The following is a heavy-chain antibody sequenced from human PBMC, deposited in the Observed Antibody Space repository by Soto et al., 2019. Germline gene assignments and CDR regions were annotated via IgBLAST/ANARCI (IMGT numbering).Heavy chain of an antibody. CDR1: GGTFSSYA. V-gene: IGHV1-69*05. D-gene: IGHD5-18*01. CDR3: AADMGGYIYGLGTY. CDR2: IIPIFGTA. Sequence: SVKVSCKASGGTFSSYAISWVRQAPGQGLEWMGGIIPIFGTANYAQKFQGRVTISRDMSTSTAYMELSSLRPEDTAVYYCAADMGGYIYGLGTYWGQGTLVTVSS. J-gene: IGHJ4*02.